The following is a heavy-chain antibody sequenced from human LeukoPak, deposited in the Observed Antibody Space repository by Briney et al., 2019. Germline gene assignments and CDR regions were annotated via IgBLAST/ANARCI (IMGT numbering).Heavy chain of an antibody. D-gene: IGHD6-19*01. CDR2: ISSSSSYI. Sequence: GGSLRLSCAASGFSFTKTGMHWVRQAPGRGLEWVSSISSSSSYIYYADSVKGRFTISRDNAKNSLYLQMNSLRAEDTAVYYCARVSSGWGIDYWGQGTLVTVSS. V-gene: IGHV3-21*01. CDR1: GFSFTKTG. CDR3: ARVSSGWGIDY. J-gene: IGHJ4*02.